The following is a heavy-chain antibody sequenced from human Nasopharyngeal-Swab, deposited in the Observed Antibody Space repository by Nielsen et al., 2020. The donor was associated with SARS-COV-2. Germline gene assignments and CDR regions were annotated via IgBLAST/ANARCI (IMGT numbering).Heavy chain of an antibody. CDR1: GSTFSNYW. V-gene: IGHV3-74*01. CDR2: IDTDGSTT. Sequence: GGPLRPPCVRSGSTFSNYWMHWVPKVPGKGLVWVSRIDTDGSTTNYADSVRGRFRISRDNAKNTLYLQMDSLRGEDTAIYYCTRDIGGRYGYWGQGILVTVSS. D-gene: IGHD1-26*01. J-gene: IGHJ4*02. CDR3: TRDIGGRYGY.